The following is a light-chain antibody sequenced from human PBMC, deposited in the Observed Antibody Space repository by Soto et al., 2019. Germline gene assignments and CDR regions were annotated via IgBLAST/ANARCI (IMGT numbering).Light chain of an antibody. CDR1: SSDIGLYDL. V-gene: IGLV2-23*02. Sequence: QSAPTQPASVSGSPGQSITISCTGTSSDIGLYDLVSWYRQYPGKAPKLMIYGVTKRPSGVSDRFSGSKSGNMASLTISGLQAEDEADYYCCSYAGFTTYVFGSGTQLTVL. CDR2: GVT. J-gene: IGLJ1*01. CDR3: CSYAGFTTYV.